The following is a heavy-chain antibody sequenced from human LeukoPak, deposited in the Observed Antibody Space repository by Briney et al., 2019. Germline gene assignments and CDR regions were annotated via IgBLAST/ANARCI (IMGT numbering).Heavy chain of an antibody. CDR1: GFTFSGHS. V-gene: IGHV3-48*04. Sequence: GGSLRLSCAVSGFTFSGHSMNWVRQAPGKGLEWVSYISSSGSAIYYADSVKGRFTISRDNAKNSLYLQMNSLRAEDTAVYYCARGAFTWIRHPYAMDVWGQGTTVTVSS. CDR3: ARGAFTWIRHPYAMDV. J-gene: IGHJ6*02. CDR2: ISSSGSAI. D-gene: IGHD5-18*01.